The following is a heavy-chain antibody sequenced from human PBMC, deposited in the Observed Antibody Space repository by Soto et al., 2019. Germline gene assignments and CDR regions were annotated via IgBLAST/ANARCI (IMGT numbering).Heavy chain of an antibody. CDR1: GYTYTSYA. D-gene: IGHD3-22*01. CDR2: INAGNGNT. Sequence: GASVKVSCKASGYTYTSYAMHWVRQAHGQRLEWMGWINAGNGNTKYSQKFQGRVTITRDTSASTAYMELSSLRSEDTAVYYCARGSGYYYWDDYWGQGTLVTVSS. J-gene: IGHJ4*02. CDR3: ARGSGYYYWDDY. V-gene: IGHV1-3*01.